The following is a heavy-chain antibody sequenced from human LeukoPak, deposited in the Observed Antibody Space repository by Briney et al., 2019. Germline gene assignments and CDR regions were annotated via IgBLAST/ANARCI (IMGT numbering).Heavy chain of an antibody. CDR1: GGTFSSYA. J-gene: IGHJ4*02. D-gene: IGHD3-22*01. Sequence: SVKVSCKASGGTFSSYAISWVRQAPGRGLEWMGGIIPIFGTANYAQKFQGRVTITTDESTSTAYMELSSLRSEDTAVYYCAREDYYDSSGYSLFDYWGQGTLVTVSS. CDR3: AREDYYDSSGYSLFDY. V-gene: IGHV1-69*05. CDR2: IIPIFGTA.